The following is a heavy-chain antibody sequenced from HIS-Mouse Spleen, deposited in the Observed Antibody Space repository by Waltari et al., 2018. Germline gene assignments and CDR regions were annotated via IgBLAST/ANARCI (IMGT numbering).Heavy chain of an antibody. CDR2: ISSSSSYI. V-gene: IGHV3-21*01. D-gene: IGHD1-26*01. J-gene: IGHJ5*02. CDR1: GFTFSSYS. CDR3: ARRWELHGWFDP. Sequence: EVQLVESGGGLVKPGGSLRLSCAASGFTFSSYSMNWVRQAPGKGLEWVSSISSSSSYIYYADSVKGRFTISRDNAKNSLYLQMNSLRAEDTAVYYCARRWELHGWFDPWGQGTLVTVSS.